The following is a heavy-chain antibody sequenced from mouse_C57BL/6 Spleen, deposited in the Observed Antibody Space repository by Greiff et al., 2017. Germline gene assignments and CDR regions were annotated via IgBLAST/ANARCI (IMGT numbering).Heavy chain of an antibody. CDR1: GYSIPHGNHW. D-gene: IGHD2-4*01. V-gene: IGHV3-4*01. J-gene: IGHJ2*01. Sequence: EVQRVESGPALVKPSQTVSLTCTVTGYSIPHGNHWWNWIRQVSGSKLEWIGYISSSGSTDSNPSLKSRISITRDTSNNQLFLQLNSVTTEDIATYYCARYDYDEDYFDYWGQGTTLTVSA. CDR2: ISSSGST. CDR3: ARYDYDEDYFDY.